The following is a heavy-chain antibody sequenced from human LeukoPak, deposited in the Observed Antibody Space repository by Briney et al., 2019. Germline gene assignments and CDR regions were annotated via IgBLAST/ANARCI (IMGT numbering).Heavy chain of an antibody. V-gene: IGHV4-31*03. CDR1: GDSLSSGGYS. Sequence: PSETLSLTCTVSGDSLSSGGYSWSWSRQHPGKGLEWIGYIYYSGSTYYNPSLKRRVTISVDTSKNQFSLKLSSVTAADTAVYYCARNRGTANWFDPWGQGTLVTVSS. CDR3: ARNRGTANWFDP. CDR2: IYYSGST. J-gene: IGHJ5*02. D-gene: IGHD1-14*01.